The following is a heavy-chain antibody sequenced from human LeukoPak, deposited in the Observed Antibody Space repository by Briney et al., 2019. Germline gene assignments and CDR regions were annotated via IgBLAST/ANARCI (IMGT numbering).Heavy chain of an antibody. V-gene: IGHV3-48*01. Sequence: PGGSLRLSCAASEFTFSSYSMNWVRQAPGKGLEWVSYITNSGNSKSYADSVKGRFTISRDNAKNSLYLQMNSLRAEDTAVYYCASLRTSGYGSGNNYWGQGTLVTVSS. CDR2: ITNSGNSK. CDR1: EFTFSSYS. CDR3: ASLRTSGYGSGNNY. D-gene: IGHD3-10*01. J-gene: IGHJ4*02.